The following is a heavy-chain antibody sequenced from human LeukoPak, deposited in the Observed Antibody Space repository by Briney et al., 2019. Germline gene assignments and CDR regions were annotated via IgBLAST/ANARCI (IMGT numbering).Heavy chain of an antibody. Sequence: PGGSLRLSCAASGFTFSNYWMHWVRQAPGKGLVWVSRINSDGINTSYADSVKGRFTISRDNAKNTLNLQMNSLRAEDTALYYCAKGTWGSGLFDYWGQGTLVTVSS. V-gene: IGHV3-74*01. CDR1: GFTFSNYW. CDR3: AKGTWGSGLFDY. CDR2: INSDGINT. D-gene: IGHD3-10*01. J-gene: IGHJ4*02.